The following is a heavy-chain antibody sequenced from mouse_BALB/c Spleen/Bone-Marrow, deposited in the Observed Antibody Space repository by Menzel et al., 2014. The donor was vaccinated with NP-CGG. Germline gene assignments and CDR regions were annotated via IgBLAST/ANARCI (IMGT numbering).Heavy chain of an antibody. D-gene: IGHD1-1*02. J-gene: IGHJ1*01. Sequence: EVQGVESGPELVKPGASVKISCKASGYTFTDYNMHWVKQSHGKSLEWIGYIYPYNGGTGYNQKFKSKATLTVDNSSSTAYMELRSLTSEDPAVYYCARELSWYFDVWGAGTTVTVSS. CDR2: IYPYNGGT. V-gene: IGHV1S29*02. CDR1: GYTFTDYN. CDR3: ARELSWYFDV.